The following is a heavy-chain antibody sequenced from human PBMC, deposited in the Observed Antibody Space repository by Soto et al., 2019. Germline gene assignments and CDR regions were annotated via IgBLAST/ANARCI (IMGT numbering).Heavy chain of an antibody. CDR2: IHHSGST. CDR1: GASIRSYY. D-gene: IGHD6-13*01. J-gene: IGHJ4*02. CDR3: TRGASSSWRPHFDY. Sequence: QVQLQESGPGLVRPSETLSLTCTVSGASIRSYYWSWIRQPPGKGLEWIGFIHHSGSTNYNPSLKRRPTMSVATSKNQFSLNLSSVTAADTAVYYCTRGASSSWRPHFDYWGQGTLVTVSS. V-gene: IGHV4-59*01.